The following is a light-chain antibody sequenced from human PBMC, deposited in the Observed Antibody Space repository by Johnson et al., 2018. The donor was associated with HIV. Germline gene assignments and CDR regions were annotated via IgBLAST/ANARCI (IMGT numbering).Light chain of an antibody. CDR2: DNN. V-gene: IGLV1-51*01. Sequence: QSVLTQPPSVSAAPGQKVTISCSGSSSNIGNNYVSWYQQLPETAPKLLIYDNNKRPSAIPDRFSGSKSGTSATLGVTGLQTGDEVDYYCGTWDSGLSAHYVFGTGTRVTVL. CDR3: GTWDSGLSAHYV. J-gene: IGLJ1*01. CDR1: SSNIGNNY.